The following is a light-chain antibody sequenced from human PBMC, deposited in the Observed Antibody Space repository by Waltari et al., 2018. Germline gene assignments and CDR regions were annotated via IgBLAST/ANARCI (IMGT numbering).Light chain of an antibody. CDR3: QQYYSTPYS. CDR1: QSVLNSSNNKNY. V-gene: IGKV4-1*01. CDR2: WAS. Sequence: DTVMTQSPDSLTVSLGERATINGKSSQSVLNSSNNKNYLAWYQQKPGQPPKALIYWASARESGVPDRFSGSGSGTDFTLTISSLQAEDVAVYYCQQYYSTPYSFGQGTKLEIK. J-gene: IGKJ2*01.